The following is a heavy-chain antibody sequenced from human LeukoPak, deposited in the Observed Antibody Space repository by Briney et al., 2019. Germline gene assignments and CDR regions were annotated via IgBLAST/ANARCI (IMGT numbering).Heavy chain of an antibody. V-gene: IGHV3-48*04. CDR3: ARRGTSRSLYYFDY. J-gene: IGHJ4*02. CDR1: GFTFGSYS. Sequence: GGSLRLSCAASGFTFGSYSMNWVRQAPGKGLEWVSYISTSASTIYYADSVKGRFTSSRDNAKNSLYLQMNSLRAEDTAVYYCARRGTSRSLYYFDYWGQGTLVTVSS. CDR2: ISTSASTI.